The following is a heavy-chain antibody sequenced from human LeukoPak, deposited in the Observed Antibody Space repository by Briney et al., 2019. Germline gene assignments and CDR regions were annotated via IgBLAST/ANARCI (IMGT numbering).Heavy chain of an antibody. D-gene: IGHD3-10*01. J-gene: IGHJ6*02. V-gene: IGHV4-39*07. CDR3: ATVPTMVRGVIAPGYGMDV. Sequence: SETLSLTCTVSGGSISSSSYYWGWSRQPPGKGLEWIGSIYHSGSTYYNPSLKSRVTISVDRSKNQFSLKLSSVTAADTAVYYCATVPTMVRGVIAPGYGMDVWGQGTTATVSS. CDR2: IYHSGST. CDR1: GGSISSSSYY.